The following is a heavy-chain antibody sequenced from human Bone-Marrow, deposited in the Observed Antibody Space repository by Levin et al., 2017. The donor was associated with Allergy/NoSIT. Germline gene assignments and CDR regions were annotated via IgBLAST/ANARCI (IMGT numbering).Heavy chain of an antibody. J-gene: IGHJ3*01. CDR3: AKSIYRGYENDAFDL. CDR1: GYMFTKYW. CDR2: IYPDDSDT. V-gene: IGHV5-51*01. Sequence: KPGESLKISCKTSGYMFTKYWIAWVRQMPGKGLEWMGTIYPDDSDTRYRSTFEGLVDISVDKSTNTAYLQWTSLRMSDTGMYFCAKSIYRGYENDAFDLWGQGTMVIVSS. D-gene: IGHD5-12*01.